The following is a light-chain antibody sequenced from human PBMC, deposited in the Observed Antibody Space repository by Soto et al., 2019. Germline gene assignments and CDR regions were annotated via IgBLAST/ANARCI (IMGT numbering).Light chain of an antibody. J-gene: IGLJ3*02. V-gene: IGLV2-14*01. Sequence: QSVLTQPASVSGSPGQSITISCTGTSSDVGSYNYVSWYQRHPGKAPKLMIYEVRNRPSGVSDRFSGSKSGKTASLTIFGLQAEDEADYYCSSYTTSTTQVFGGGTQLTVL. CDR1: SSDVGSYNY. CDR2: EVR. CDR3: SSYTTSTTQV.